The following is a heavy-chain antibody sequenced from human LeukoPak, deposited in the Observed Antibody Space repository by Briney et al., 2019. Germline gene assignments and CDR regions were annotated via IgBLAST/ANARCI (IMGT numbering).Heavy chain of an antibody. CDR3: ARSYSSGWYVADY. CDR1: GFTFSSYA. J-gene: IGHJ4*02. V-gene: IGHV3-23*01. Sequence: GGSLRLSCAASGFTFSSYAMTWVRQAPGKGLEWVSSISSSGGSTYYADSVRGRFTISRDNSKNTLYLQMNSLRAEDTAIYYCARSYSSGWYVADYWGQGTLVTVSS. CDR2: ISSSGGST. D-gene: IGHD6-19*01.